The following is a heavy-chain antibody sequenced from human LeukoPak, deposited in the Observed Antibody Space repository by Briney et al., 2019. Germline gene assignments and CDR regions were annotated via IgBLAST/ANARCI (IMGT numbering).Heavy chain of an antibody. J-gene: IGHJ4*02. V-gene: IGHV1-69*13. D-gene: IGHD5-24*01. Sequence: ASVKVSCKASGYTFTGYYMHWVRQAPGQGLEWMGGIIPIFGTANYAQKFQGRVTITADESTSTAYMELSSLRSEDTAVYYCARRWLQPEEYYFDYWGQGTLVTVSS. CDR1: GYTFTGYY. CDR2: IIPIFGTA. CDR3: ARRWLQPEEYYFDY.